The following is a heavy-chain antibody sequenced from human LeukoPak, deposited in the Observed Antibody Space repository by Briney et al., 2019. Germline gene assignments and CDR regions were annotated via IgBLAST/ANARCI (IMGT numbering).Heavy chain of an antibody. CDR1: GVSIDNSYGYF. J-gene: IGHJ4*02. V-gene: IGHV4-39*02. CDR2: ISFVGQA. Sequence: PSETLSLTCTVSGVSIDNSYGYFWVWLRQPPGKGLEWLGSISFVGQAFYNSSLESRATLSVDNSRNHFSLRLRSVTAADTAVFYCARLVYSDPNYFDYWGQGSLVTVSS. D-gene: IGHD1-26*01. CDR3: ARLVYSDPNYFDY.